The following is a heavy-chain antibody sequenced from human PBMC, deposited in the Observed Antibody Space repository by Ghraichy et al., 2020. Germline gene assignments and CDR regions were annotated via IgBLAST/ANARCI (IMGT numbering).Heavy chain of an antibody. CDR2: IKKDGSDK. J-gene: IGHJ3*02. Sequence: SCTASGFALPNDWMTWVRQAPGKGLQWVANIKKDGSDKYYVDSVRGRFTVSRDNAKNTLYLQMDNLRAEDTGLYYCATGFGAFGIWGHGTMVIVSS. CDR1: GFALPNDW. CDR3: ATGFGAFGI. D-gene: IGHD3-10*01. V-gene: IGHV3-7*01.